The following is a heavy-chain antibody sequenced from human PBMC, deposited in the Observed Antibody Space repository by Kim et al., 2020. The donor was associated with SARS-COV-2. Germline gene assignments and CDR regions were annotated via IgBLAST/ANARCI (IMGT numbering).Heavy chain of an antibody. D-gene: IGHD3-10*01. J-gene: IGHJ6*03. Sequence: GESLKISCKGSGYSFTSYWIGWVRQMPGKGLEWMGIIYPGDSDTRYSPSFQGQVTISADKSISTAYLQWSSLKASDTAMYYCARHFPGYYYGSGSSYYYYYMDVWGKGTPVTVSS. CDR1: GYSFTSYW. V-gene: IGHV5-51*01. CDR2: IYPGDSDT. CDR3: ARHFPGYYYGSGSSYYYYYMDV.